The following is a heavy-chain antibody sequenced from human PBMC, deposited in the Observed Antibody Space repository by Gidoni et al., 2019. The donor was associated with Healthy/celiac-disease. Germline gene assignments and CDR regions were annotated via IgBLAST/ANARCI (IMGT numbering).Heavy chain of an antibody. J-gene: IGHJ3*02. D-gene: IGHD6-19*01. Sequence: QVRLVESGGGLVKPGGSLSLSCAASGFTFSDYYMSWIRQAPGKGLEWVSYISSSSSYTNYADSVKGRFTISRDNAKNSLYLQMNSLRAEDTAVYYCARDESSGWYGRGDAFDIWGQGTMVTVSS. CDR3: ARDESSGWYGRGDAFDI. V-gene: IGHV3-11*05. CDR1: GFTFSDYY. CDR2: ISSSSSYT.